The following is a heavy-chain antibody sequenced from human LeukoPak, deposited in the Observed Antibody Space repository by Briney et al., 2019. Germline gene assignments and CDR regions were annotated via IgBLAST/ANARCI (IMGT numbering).Heavy chain of an antibody. CDR1: GFTFSSYA. D-gene: IGHD3-3*01. Sequence: PGGSLRLSCAASGFTFSSYAMSWVRQAPGKGLEWVSAISGSGGSTYYADSVKGRFTISRDNSKNTLYLRMNSLRAEDTAVYYCAKDPPYYDFWSGSERFDPWGQGTLVTVSS. V-gene: IGHV3-23*01. J-gene: IGHJ5*02. CDR2: ISGSGGST. CDR3: AKDPPYYDFWSGSERFDP.